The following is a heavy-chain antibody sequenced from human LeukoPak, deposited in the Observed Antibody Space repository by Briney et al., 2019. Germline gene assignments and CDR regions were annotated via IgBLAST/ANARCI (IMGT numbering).Heavy chain of an antibody. D-gene: IGHD3-3*01. CDR1: GFTFSNSW. CDR3: ARGGSGNLDN. J-gene: IGHJ4*02. Sequence: GGSLRLSCAASGFTFSNSWMIWVRHPPGEGLVWVSRINNDGSSTTYADFVEGRFTISRDNTKNTLYLQMNSLRVDDTAVYYCARGGSGNLDNWGQGSLVTVSS. CDR2: INNDGSST. V-gene: IGHV3-74*01.